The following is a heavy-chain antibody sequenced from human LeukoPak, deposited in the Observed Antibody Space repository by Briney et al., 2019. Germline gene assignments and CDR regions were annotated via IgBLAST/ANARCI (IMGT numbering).Heavy chain of an antibody. D-gene: IGHD3-22*01. V-gene: IGHV3-66*01. CDR2: IYSGGTT. CDR1: GFTVSNNY. Sequence: PGGSLRLSCAASGFTVSNNYMSWVRQAPGRGLAWVSIIYSGGTTYYGDSVKGRFTISRDNSKNTVYLQMNSLRAEDTAVYYCARDRGGDSSGYPLHWGQGTLVTVSS. CDR3: ARDRGGDSSGYPLH. J-gene: IGHJ4*02.